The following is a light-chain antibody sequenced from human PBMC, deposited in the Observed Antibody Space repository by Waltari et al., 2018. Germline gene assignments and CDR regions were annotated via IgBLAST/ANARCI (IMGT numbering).Light chain of an antibody. V-gene: IGKV3-15*01. J-gene: IGKJ2*01. CDR1: QSVGSN. CDR3: QQYNHWPPYT. Sequence: EIVMTQSPPTLSVSPGDTASPSCRASQSVGSNLAWYQQKPGPAPRPLIYGAYNRATGIPARFSGSGSGTEFTLTISSLQSEDFAVYYCQQYNHWPPYTFGQGTKLEIK. CDR2: GAY.